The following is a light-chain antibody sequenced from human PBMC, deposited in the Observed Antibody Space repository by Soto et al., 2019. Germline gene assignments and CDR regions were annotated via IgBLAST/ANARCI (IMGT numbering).Light chain of an antibody. CDR1: SSDVGGYNS. CDR3: CSYAASYTLV. Sequence: QSALAQPRSVSGSPGQSVTISCSGTSSDVGGYNSVSWYQQFPGKAPKLMIYDVTKRPSRVPDRFSGSKSGNTASLTISGLQAEDEADYYCCSYAASYTLVFGGGTKLTVL. J-gene: IGLJ2*01. CDR2: DVT. V-gene: IGLV2-11*01.